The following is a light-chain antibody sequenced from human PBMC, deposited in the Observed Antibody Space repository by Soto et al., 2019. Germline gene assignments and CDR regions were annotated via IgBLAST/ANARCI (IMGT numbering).Light chain of an antibody. CDR2: AAS. CDR1: QRISNY. V-gene: IGKV1-39*01. Sequence: DMEMTQSPSSLSASVGDRVTITCRASQRISNYLNWYQHKPGKVPKLLIYAASSMQSGVTTRFSGSGAGTDFTLTINSLQPEDFATYYGQQSYGTPLTFGGGTKIEIK. J-gene: IGKJ4*01. CDR3: QQSYGTPLT.